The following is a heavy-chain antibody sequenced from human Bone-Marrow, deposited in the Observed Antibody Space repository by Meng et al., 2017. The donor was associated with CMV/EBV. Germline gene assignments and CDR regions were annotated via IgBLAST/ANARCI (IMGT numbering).Heavy chain of an antibody. CDR1: GGSISSYY. Sequence: TLSLTCTVSGGSISSYYWSWIRQPPGKGLEWIGYIYYSGSTNYNPSLKSRVTISVDTSKNQFSLKLSSVTAADTAVYYCARALEVDYFDYWGQGTLVTVSS. V-gene: IGHV4-59*01. J-gene: IGHJ4*02. D-gene: IGHD2-15*01. CDR2: IYYSGST. CDR3: ARALEVDYFDY.